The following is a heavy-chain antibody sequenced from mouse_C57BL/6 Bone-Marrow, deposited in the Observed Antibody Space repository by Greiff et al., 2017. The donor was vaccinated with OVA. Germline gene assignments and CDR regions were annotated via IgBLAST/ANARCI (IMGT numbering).Heavy chain of an antibody. CDR3: TTWYYGSSYWYFDV. J-gene: IGHJ1*03. CDR2: IDPENGDT. D-gene: IGHD1-1*01. CDR1: GFNIKDDY. Sequence: VQLQQSGAELVRPGASVKLSCTASGFNIKDDYMHWVKQRPEQGLEWIGWIDPENGDTEYASKFQGKATITADTSSNTAYLQLSSLTSEDTVVYYCTTWYYGSSYWYFDVWGTGTTVTVSS. V-gene: IGHV14-4*01.